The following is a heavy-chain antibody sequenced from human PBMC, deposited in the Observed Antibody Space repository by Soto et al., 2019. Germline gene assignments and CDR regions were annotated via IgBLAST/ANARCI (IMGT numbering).Heavy chain of an antibody. CDR1: GFTFSSYA. D-gene: IGHD6-19*01. CDR2: ISYDGSNK. Sequence: QVQLVESGGGVVQPGRSLRLSCAASGFTFSSYAMHWVRQAPGKGLEWVAVISYDGSNKYYADSVKGRFTISRDNSKNTLYLQTNSLRAEDTAVYYCARDQGIAVAGTGRYWGQGTLVTVSS. J-gene: IGHJ4*02. CDR3: ARDQGIAVAGTGRY. V-gene: IGHV3-30-3*01.